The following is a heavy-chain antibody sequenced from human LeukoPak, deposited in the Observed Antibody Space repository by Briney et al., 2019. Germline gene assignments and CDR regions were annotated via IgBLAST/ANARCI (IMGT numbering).Heavy chain of an antibody. D-gene: IGHD3-10*01. V-gene: IGHV3-74*01. Sequence: GGSLRLSCAASGFFFNTYWMHWVRQAPGKGLVWVSRINSDGSKTSHADSVKGRFTISRDNAKNTLYLQMNGLRAEDTAVYYCAREGSLKYYFDYWGRGTLVTVSS. J-gene: IGHJ4*02. CDR2: INSDGSKT. CDR1: GFFFNTYW. CDR3: AREGSLKYYFDY.